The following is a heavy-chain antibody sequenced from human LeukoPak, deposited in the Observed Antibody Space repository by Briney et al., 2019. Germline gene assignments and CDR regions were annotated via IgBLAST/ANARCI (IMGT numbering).Heavy chain of an antibody. V-gene: IGHV3-21*01. CDR3: ARDLGYCSGGSCSVVDY. CDR2: ISSSSSYI. Sequence: GGSLRLSCAASGFTFSSYSMNWVRLAPGKGLEWVSSISSSSSYIHYADSVKGRFTISRDNAKNSLYLQMNSLRAEDTAVYYCARDLGYCSGGSCSVVDYWGQGTLVTVSS. J-gene: IGHJ4*02. D-gene: IGHD2-15*01. CDR1: GFTFSSYS.